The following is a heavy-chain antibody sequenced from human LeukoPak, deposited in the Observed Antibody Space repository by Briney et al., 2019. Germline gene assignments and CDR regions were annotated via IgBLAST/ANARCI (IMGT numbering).Heavy chain of an antibody. D-gene: IGHD6-19*01. J-gene: IGHJ3*02. CDR2: ISWNSGSI. CDR1: GFTFDDYA. CDR3: AKDPPGGWSNHDAFDI. V-gene: IGHV3-9*01. Sequence: GRSLRLSCAASGFTFDDYAMHWVRQAPGKGLEWVSGISWNSGSIGYADSVKGRFTISRDNAKNPLYLQMNSLRAEDTALYYCAKDPPGGWSNHDAFDIWGQGTMVTVSS.